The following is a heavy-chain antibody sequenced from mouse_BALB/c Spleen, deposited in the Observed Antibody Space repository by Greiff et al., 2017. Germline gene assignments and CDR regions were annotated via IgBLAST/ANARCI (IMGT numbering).Heavy chain of an antibody. D-gene: IGHD2-4*01. CDR1: GFTFSSYG. Sequence: EVHLVESGGGLVQPGGSLKLSCAASGFTFSSYGMSWVRQTPDKRLELVATINSNGGSTYYPDSVKGRFTISRDNAKNTLYLQMSSLKSEDTAMYYCARGGDDYDGAMDYWGQGTSVTVSS. CDR3: ARGGDDYDGAMDY. V-gene: IGHV5-6-3*01. J-gene: IGHJ4*01. CDR2: INSNGGST.